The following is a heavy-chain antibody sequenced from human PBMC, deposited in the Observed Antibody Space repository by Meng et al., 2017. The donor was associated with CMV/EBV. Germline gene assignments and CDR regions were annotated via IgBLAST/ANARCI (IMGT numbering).Heavy chain of an antibody. V-gene: IGHV3-30*02. Sequence: GGSLRLSCAASGFTFSSYGMHWVRQAPGKGLEWVAFIRYDGSNKYYADSVKGRFTISRDNSKNTLYLQMNSLRAEDTAVYYCAREFFNWNYSVVAFDIWGQGTMVTVSS. D-gene: IGHD1-7*01. CDR1: GFTFSSYG. J-gene: IGHJ3*02. CDR2: IRYDGSNK. CDR3: AREFFNWNYSVVAFDI.